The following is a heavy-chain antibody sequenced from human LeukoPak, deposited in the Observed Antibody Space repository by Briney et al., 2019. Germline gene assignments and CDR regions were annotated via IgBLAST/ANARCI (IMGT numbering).Heavy chain of an antibody. Sequence: GGSLRLSCAASGFTFSSYAMHWVRQAPGKGLEWVAVISYDGSNKYYADSVKGRFTISRDNAKNSLYLQMNSLRAEDTALYYCAKDVDIVATTTGYFDYWGQGTLVTVSS. CDR2: ISYDGSNK. CDR1: GFTFSSYA. V-gene: IGHV3-30-3*01. J-gene: IGHJ4*02. D-gene: IGHD5-12*01. CDR3: AKDVDIVATTTGYFDY.